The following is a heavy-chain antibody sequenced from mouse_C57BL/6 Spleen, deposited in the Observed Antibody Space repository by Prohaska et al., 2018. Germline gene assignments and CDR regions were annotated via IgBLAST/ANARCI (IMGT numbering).Heavy chain of an antibody. V-gene: IGHV11-2*01. CDR1: GFTFSGFW. J-gene: IGHJ1*03. Sequence: EVQLLETGGGLVQPGGSRGLSCEGSGFTFSGFWMSWVRQTPGKTLEWIGDINYDGSAINYAPSIKDRFTIFRDNDKRTLYLQMGNVRSEDTATYFCIRDVNYWYFDVWVTGTTVIVAS. CDR2: INYDGSAI. CDR3: IRDVNYWYFDV.